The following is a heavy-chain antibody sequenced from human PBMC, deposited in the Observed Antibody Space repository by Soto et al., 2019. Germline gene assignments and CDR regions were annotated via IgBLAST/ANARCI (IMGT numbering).Heavy chain of an antibody. CDR3: ARIPVDTYMINWFDP. V-gene: IGHV4-61*08. CDR2: IYYSGST. Sequence: SETLSLTCTVSGGSVSSGDYYWSWIRQPPGKGLEWIGYIYYSGSTNYNPSLKSRVSISLDTSKNQFSLRLTSVTAADTVVYYCARIPVDTYMINWFDPWGQGTLVTVSS. J-gene: IGHJ5*02. CDR1: GGSVSSGDYY. D-gene: IGHD5-18*01.